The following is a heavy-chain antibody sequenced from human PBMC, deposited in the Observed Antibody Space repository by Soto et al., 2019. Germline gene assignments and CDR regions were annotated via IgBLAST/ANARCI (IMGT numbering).Heavy chain of an antibody. CDR2: IWFDGSNK. J-gene: IGHJ4*02. Sequence: VQLVESGGGVVQPGRSLRLSCAASGFTFSSYGMHWVRQAPGKGLEWVAVIWFDGSNKFYADSVKGRFTIYRDNSKNTVSLQMNSLRDEDSAAYYCATTGPYWGQGTLVTVSS. V-gene: IGHV3-33*01. CDR3: ATTGPY. CDR1: GFTFSSYG.